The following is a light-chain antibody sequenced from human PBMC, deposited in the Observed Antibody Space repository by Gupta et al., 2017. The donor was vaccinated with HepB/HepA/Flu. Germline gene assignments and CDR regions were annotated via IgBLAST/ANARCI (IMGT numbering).Light chain of an antibody. Sequence: SARPQPASVPAPPGRPLPISCTRTSSEVGNYNLVSWYQQHPGKAPKLMIYEVSQRPSGFSNRFSASKSGNTASLTISGLQAEDEADYYCCSYAGSSTYYVFGTGTKVTVL. CDR1: SSEVGNYNL. CDR3: CSYAGSSTYYV. V-gene: IGLV2-23*02. J-gene: IGLJ1*01. CDR2: EVS.